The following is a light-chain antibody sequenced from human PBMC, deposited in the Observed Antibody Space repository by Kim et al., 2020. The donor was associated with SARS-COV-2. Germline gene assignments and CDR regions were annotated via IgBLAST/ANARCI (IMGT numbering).Light chain of an antibody. CDR3: NSRDSSGNHYV. V-gene: IGLV3-19*01. CDR1: SLKSYY. J-gene: IGLJ1*01. CDR2: GKN. Sequence: LGQTGRIQCQGDSLKSYYASWYQQKPGQAPVLVIYGKNNRPSGIPDRFSGSSSGNTASLTITGAQAEDEADYYCNSRDSSGNHYVFGTGTKVTVL.